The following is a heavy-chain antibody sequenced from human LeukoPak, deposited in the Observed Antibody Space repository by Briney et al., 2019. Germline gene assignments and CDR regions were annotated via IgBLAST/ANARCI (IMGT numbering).Heavy chain of an antibody. D-gene: IGHD3-10*01. Sequence: AGGSLRLSCAASGFTFSPYGMHWVRQAPGKGLEWVAVIWYDGSNKKYADSVKGRFTISRDNSKNTVYLQMNSLRVEDTAVYYCARDIRTGELYFDYWGQGTLVTVSS. CDR1: GFTFSPYG. V-gene: IGHV3-33*01. CDR2: IWYDGSNK. CDR3: ARDIRTGELYFDY. J-gene: IGHJ4*02.